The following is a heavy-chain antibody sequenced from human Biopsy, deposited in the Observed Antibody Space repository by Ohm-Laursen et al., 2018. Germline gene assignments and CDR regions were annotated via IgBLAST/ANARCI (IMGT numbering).Heavy chain of an antibody. D-gene: IGHD5-24*01. V-gene: IGHV1-46*01. J-gene: IGHJ6*02. CDR2: ISPSGATT. CDR3: ARAGVGSDGTDSYYYGMDV. Sequence: ASVKASCKASGNTFATYHIHWVRQAPGQGLERMGVISPSGATTSFSQKFQGRITMTRDTSTGTVYMDLNSLGSEDTAVYYCARAGVGSDGTDSYYYGMDVWGPGTTVTVSS. CDR1: GNTFATYH.